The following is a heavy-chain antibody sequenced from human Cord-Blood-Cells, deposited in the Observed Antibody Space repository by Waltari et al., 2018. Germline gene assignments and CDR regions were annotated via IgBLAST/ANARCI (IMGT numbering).Heavy chain of an antibody. J-gene: IGHJ3*02. D-gene: IGHD6-13*01. CDR1: GGSFSGYY. CDR3: ARSSSSDAFDI. CDR2: INHSGST. Sequence: QVQLQQWGAGLLKPSETLSLPCAVYGGSFSGYYWSWIRQPPGKGLEWIGEINHSGSTNYKPSLKSRVTISVDTSKNQFSLKLSSVTAADTAGYYCARSSSSDAFDIWGQGTMVTVSS. V-gene: IGHV4-34*01.